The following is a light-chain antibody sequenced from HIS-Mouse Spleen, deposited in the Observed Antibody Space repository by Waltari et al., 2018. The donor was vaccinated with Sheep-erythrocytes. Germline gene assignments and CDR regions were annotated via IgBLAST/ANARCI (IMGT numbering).Light chain of an antibody. V-gene: IGKV1-33*01. CDR1: QDISNY. CDR2: DAS. Sequence: DIQMTQSPSSLSVSVGDRVTITCQASQDISNYLNWYQQKPGKAPKLLIYDASNLETGDPSRFSGSGSGTDFTFTISSLHPEDIATYYCQQYDNLLTFGGGTKVEIK. J-gene: IGKJ4*01. CDR3: QQYDNLLT.